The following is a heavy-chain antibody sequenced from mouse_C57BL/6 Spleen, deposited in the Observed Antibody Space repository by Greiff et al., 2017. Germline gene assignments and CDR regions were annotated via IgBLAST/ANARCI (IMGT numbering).Heavy chain of an antibody. CDR1: GFTFSSYA. CDR3: ARDEYYGPWFAY. Sequence: EVKLVESGGGLVKPGGSLKLSCAASGFTFSSYAMSWVRQTPEKRLEWVATISDGGSYTYYPDNVKGRFTISRDNAKNNLYLQMSHLKSEDTAMYYCARDEYYGPWFAYWGQGTLVTVSA. J-gene: IGHJ3*01. D-gene: IGHD1-1*01. V-gene: IGHV5-4*01. CDR2: ISDGGSYT.